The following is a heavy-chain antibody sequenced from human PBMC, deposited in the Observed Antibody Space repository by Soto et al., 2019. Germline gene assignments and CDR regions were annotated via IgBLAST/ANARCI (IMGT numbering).Heavy chain of an antibody. CDR1: GGSFSGYY. D-gene: IGHD6-19*01. J-gene: IGHJ1*01. CDR3: ARGLWQWLVQRAEYFQH. CDR2: INHSGST. Sequence: PSETLSLSCAVYGGSFSGYYWSWIRQPPGKGLEWIGEINHSGSTNYNPSLKSRVTISVDTSKNQFSLKLSSVTAADTAVYYCARGLWQWLVQRAEYFQHQGQSTLVTVS. V-gene: IGHV4-34*01.